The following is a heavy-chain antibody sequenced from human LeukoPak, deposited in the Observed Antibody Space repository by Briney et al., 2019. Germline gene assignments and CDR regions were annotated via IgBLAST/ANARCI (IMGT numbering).Heavy chain of an antibody. V-gene: IGHV3-64D*09. D-gene: IGHD2-15*01. CDR1: GFTFSSYA. CDR3: VKDMRGCSGGSCYGTFDY. CDR2: ISSNGGSR. J-gene: IGHJ4*02. Sequence: GGSLRLSCSASGFTFSSYAMHWVRQDPGKGLEYVSVISSNGGSRYCADSVKGRFTISRDNSKNTLYLQMSSLRAEDTAVYYCVKDMRGCSGGSCYGTFDYWGQGTLVTVSS.